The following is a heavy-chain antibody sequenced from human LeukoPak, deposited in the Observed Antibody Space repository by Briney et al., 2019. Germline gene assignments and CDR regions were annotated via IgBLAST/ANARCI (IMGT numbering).Heavy chain of an antibody. CDR2: IKQEGSEK. Sequence: GGSLRLSCAASGFTFSNYWMSWVRQAPGKGLEWVANIKQEGSEKYSVDSVKGRFTISRDNAKNLLYLQMNSLRAEDTAVYYCAREGSYRNWFDPWGQGTLVTVSS. CDR1: GFTFSNYW. CDR3: AREGSYRNWFDP. D-gene: IGHD1-26*01. J-gene: IGHJ5*02. V-gene: IGHV3-7*05.